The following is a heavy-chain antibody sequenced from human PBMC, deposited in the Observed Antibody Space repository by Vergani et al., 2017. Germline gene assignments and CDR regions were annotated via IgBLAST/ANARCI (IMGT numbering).Heavy chain of an antibody. V-gene: IGHV4-4*07. J-gene: IGHJ5*02. Sequence: QVQLQESGPGLVKPSETLSLTCTVSGGSISSYYWSWIRQPAGKGLEWIGRIYTSGSTNYNPSLKSRVTMSVDTSKNQFSLKLSSVTAAGTAVYYCAREGQVAATPGSVNWFDPWGQGTLVTVSS. CDR3: AREGQVAATPGSVNWFDP. D-gene: IGHD2-15*01. CDR1: GGSISSYY. CDR2: IYTSGST.